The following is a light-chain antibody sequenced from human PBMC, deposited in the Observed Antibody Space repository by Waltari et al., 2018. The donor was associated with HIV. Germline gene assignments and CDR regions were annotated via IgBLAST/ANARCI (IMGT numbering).Light chain of an antibody. CDR2: DTN. CDR3: LLFFGATRV. J-gene: IGLJ2*01. Sequence: VVTQEPSLTVSPGGTIILTCGSSEGAVTTKNYAYWFQQKPGQAPTTLRHDTNQRHFWTPARFSGFLLGDKAALTLSGALSEDEGVYFCLLFFGATRVFGGGTMVTVL. CDR1: EGAVTTKNY. V-gene: IGLV7-46*01.